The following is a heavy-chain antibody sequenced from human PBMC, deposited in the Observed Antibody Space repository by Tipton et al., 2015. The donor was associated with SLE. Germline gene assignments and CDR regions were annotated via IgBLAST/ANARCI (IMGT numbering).Heavy chain of an antibody. CDR3: AREMDSSGPTFDY. D-gene: IGHD6-19*01. Sequence: LRLSCTASGGSISSHYWSWIRQPPGKALEWIGYIYYSGSTNYNPSLKSRVTISVDTSKNQFSLKLSSVTAADTAVYYCAREMDSSGPTFDYWGQGTLVTVSS. V-gene: IGHV4-59*11. CDR2: IYYSGST. J-gene: IGHJ4*02. CDR1: GGSISSHY.